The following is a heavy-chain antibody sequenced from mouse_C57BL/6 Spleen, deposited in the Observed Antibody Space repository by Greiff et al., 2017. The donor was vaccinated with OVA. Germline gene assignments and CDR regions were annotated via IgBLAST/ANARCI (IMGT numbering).Heavy chain of an antibody. CDR2: IRNKANGYTT. Sequence: EVMLVESGGGLVQPGGSLSLSCAASGFTFTDYYMSWVRQPPGKALEWLGFIRNKANGYTTEYSASVKGRFTISRDNSQSILYLQMNALRAEDSATYYCARLTGNAMDYWGQGTSVTVSS. CDR3: ARLTGNAMDY. J-gene: IGHJ4*01. D-gene: IGHD4-1*01. V-gene: IGHV7-3*01. CDR1: GFTFTDYY.